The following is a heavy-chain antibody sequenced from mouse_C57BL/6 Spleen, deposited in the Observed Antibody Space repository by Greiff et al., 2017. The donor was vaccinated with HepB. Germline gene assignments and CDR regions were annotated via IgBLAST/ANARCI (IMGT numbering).Heavy chain of an antibody. CDR3: ARDRGGSSSYYFDY. CDR2: ISDGGSYT. Sequence: EVKLVESGGGLVKPGGSLKLSCAASGFTFSSYAMSWVRQTPEKRLEWVATISDGGSYTYYPDNVKGRFTISRDNAKNNLYLQMSHLKSEDTAMYYCARDRGGSSSYYFDYWGQGTTLTVSS. V-gene: IGHV5-4*01. J-gene: IGHJ2*01. CDR1: GFTFSSYA. D-gene: IGHD1-1*01.